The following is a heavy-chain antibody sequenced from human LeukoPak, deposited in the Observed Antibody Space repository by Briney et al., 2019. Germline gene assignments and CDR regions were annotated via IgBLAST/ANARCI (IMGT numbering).Heavy chain of an antibody. CDR1: GGSFSGYY. J-gene: IGHJ4*02. CDR3: ARGVYIAAAQYGY. V-gene: IGHV4-34*01. CDR2: INHSGST. Sequence: PSETLSLTCAVYGGSFSGYYWSSIRQPPGKGLEWIGEINHSGSTNYNPSLKSRVTISVDSSKNQSSLNLSSVTAADTTVYYCARGVYIAAAQYGYWGQGTLVTVSS. D-gene: IGHD6-13*01.